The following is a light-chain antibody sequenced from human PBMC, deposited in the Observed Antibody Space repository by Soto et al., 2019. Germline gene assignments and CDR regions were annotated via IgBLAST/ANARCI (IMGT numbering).Light chain of an antibody. V-gene: IGKV3-20*01. J-gene: IGKJ1*01. CDR1: QTISAKY. CDR2: SAS. CDR3: QQYDKSPTWT. Sequence: EIVLTQSPGTLSLSPGERASLSCRASQTISAKYLSWYQQKPGQAPRLLIYSASSRAAGIPDRFSGSGSGADFTLTISRLEPGDFAVYYCQQYDKSPTWTFGQGTKV.